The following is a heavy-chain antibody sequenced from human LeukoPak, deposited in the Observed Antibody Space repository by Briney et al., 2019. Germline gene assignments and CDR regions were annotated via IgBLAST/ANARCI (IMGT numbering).Heavy chain of an antibody. CDR2: ISSSSSYI. V-gene: IGHV3-21*01. D-gene: IGHD2-2*01. J-gene: IGHJ3*02. CDR1: GFTFSGYN. CDR3: ACIVVVPAAMQGDAFDI. Sequence: AGGSLRLSCAASGFTFSGYNMNWVRQAPGKGLEWVSSISSSSSYIYYADSVKGRFTISRDNAKNSLYLQMNSLRAEDTAVYYCACIVVVPAAMQGDAFDIWGQGTMVTVSS.